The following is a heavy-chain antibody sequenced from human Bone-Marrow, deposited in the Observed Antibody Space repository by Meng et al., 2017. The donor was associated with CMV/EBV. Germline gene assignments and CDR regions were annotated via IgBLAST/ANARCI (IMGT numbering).Heavy chain of an antibody. V-gene: IGHV4-61*01. CDR3: ARVGYSSTPGIDY. CDR2: IYYSGST. Sequence: SETLSLTCTVSGGSVSSGSYYWSWIRQPPGKGLEWIGYIYYSGSTNYNPSLKSRVTISVDTSKNQFSLKLSSVTAADTAVYYCARVGYSSTPGIDYWGQGTLVTVSS. J-gene: IGHJ4*02. D-gene: IGHD6-19*01. CDR1: GGSVSSGSYY.